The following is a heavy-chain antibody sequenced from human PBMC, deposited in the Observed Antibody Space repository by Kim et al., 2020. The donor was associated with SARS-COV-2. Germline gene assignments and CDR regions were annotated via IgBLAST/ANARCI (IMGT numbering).Heavy chain of an antibody. Sequence: GGSLRLSCAASGFTVSSNYMSWVRQAPGKGLEWVSVIYSGGSTYYADSVKGRFTISRDNSKNTLYLQMNSLRAEDTAVYYCARDRYGDYTFDYWGQGTLVTVSS. D-gene: IGHD4-17*01. J-gene: IGHJ4*02. V-gene: IGHV3-53*01. CDR1: GFTVSSNY. CDR2: IYSGGST. CDR3: ARDRYGDYTFDY.